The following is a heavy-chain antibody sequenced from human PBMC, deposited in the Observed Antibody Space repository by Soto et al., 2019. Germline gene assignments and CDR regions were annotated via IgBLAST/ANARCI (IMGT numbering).Heavy chain of an antibody. V-gene: IGHV4-39*01. CDR1: GGSISGSAYY. CDR3: ARRWFGAAQGIGYFDN. D-gene: IGHD3-10*01. CDR2: IYYRGST. Sequence: SETLSLTCTVSGGSISGSAYYWGWFRQPPGKGLEWIGSIYYRGSTYYNPSLKSRVTMSVDTSKNQFSLMLSSVTAADTAVYYCARRWFGAAQGIGYFDNWGQGTLVTVSS. J-gene: IGHJ4*02.